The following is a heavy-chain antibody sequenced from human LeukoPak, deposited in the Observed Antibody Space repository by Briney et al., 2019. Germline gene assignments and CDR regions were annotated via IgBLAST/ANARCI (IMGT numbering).Heavy chain of an antibody. CDR2: IYCTGST. Sequence: SETLSLTCTVSGGSISSFFWSWIRQPPGKGLEWIGYIYCTGSTTYNPSLKSRVTISVDTSKNQFSLKLSSVTAADTAMYFCARGTTWNWFDPWGQGTLVTVSS. D-gene: IGHD4-17*01. CDR1: GGSISSFF. CDR3: ARGTTWNWFDP. V-gene: IGHV4-59*08. J-gene: IGHJ5*02.